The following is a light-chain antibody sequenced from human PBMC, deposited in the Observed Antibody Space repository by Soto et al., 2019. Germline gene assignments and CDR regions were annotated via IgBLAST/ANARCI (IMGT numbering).Light chain of an antibody. V-gene: IGKV3-11*01. CDR2: DAS. J-gene: IGKJ5*01. CDR1: QSVRSNY. Sequence: EIVLTQSPCTLSLSPGERATLSFRASQSVRSNYLGWYQQKPGQAPRLLIYDASNRATGIPARFSGSGSGTDFTLTISSLEPEDFAVYYCQQRSNWPPTFGQGTRLEIK. CDR3: QQRSNWPPT.